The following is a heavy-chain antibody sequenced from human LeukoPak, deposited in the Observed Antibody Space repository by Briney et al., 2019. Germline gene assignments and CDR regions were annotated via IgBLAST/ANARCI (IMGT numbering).Heavy chain of an antibody. CDR3: ARVPGIAVAGNYYYYGMDV. D-gene: IGHD6-19*01. J-gene: IGHJ6*02. CDR2: IYYSGST. CDR1: GGSISSGGSY. Sequence: SETLSLTCTVSGGSISSGGSYWSWIRQHPGKGLEWIGYIYYSGSTYYNPSLKSRVTISVDTSKNQFSLKLSYVTAADTAVYYCARVPGIAVAGNYYYYGMDVWGQGTTVTVSS. V-gene: IGHV4-31*03.